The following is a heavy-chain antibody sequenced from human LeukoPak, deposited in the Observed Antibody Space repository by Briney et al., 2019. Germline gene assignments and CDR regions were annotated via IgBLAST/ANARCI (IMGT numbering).Heavy chain of an antibody. D-gene: IGHD6-6*01. CDR1: GGSISSGDYY. CDR3: ARTSIAARRANTFDI. Sequence: SETLSLTCTVSGGSISSGDYYWSWIRQPPGKGLEWIGYIYHSGSTYYNPSLKSRVTISVDRSKNQFSLKLSSVTAADTAVYYCARTSIAARRANTFDIWGQGTMVTVSS. J-gene: IGHJ3*02. CDR2: IYHSGST. V-gene: IGHV4-30-2*01.